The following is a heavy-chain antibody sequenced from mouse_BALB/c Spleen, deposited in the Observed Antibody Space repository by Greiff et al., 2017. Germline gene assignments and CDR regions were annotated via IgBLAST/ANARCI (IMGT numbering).Heavy chain of an antibody. CDR3: ATGFAY. Sequence: EVQLQQSGPELVKPGASVKMSCKASGYTFTSYVMHWVKQTPGQGLEWIGYINPYNDGTKYNQKFKGKATLTSDKSSSTAYMELSSLTSEDTAVYYCATGFAYWGQGTLVTVSA. CDR1: GYTFTSYV. J-gene: IGHJ3*01. CDR2: INPYNDGT. V-gene: IGHV1-14*01.